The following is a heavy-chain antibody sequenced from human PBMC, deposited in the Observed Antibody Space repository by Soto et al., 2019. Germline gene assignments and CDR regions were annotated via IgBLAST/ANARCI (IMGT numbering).Heavy chain of an antibody. CDR3: AKDLRNDILTGYYYYGMDV. Sequence: GGSLRLSCAASGFTFDDYAMHWVRQAPGKGLEWVSLISWDGGSTYYADSVKGRFTISRDNSKNSLYLQMNSLRAEDTALYYCAKDLRNDILTGYYYYGMDVWGQGTTVTAP. V-gene: IGHV3-43D*04. CDR2: ISWDGGST. J-gene: IGHJ6*02. D-gene: IGHD3-9*01. CDR1: GFTFDDYA.